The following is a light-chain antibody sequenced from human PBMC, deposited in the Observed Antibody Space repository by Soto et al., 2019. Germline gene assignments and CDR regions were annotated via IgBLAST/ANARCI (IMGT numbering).Light chain of an antibody. CDR2: LAS. CDR3: QKYNSAPLIT. Sequence: EIVMTQSPATVPVSPGERVTLSCRASQSVSIDLAWYQQKPGQAPRLLIYLASTRATGIPARFSGSGSGTDFTLTISSLQPEDVATYYCQKYNSAPLITFGQGTRLEIK. J-gene: IGKJ5*01. CDR1: QSVSID. V-gene: IGKV3D-15*01.